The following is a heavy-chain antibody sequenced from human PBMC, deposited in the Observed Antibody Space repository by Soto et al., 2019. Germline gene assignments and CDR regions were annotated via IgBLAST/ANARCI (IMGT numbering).Heavy chain of an antibody. D-gene: IGHD3-9*01. Sequence: EVQLLESGGGLVQPGGSLRLSCAASGFTFSSYAMSWVRQAPGKGLEWVSAISGSGGSTYYADSVKGRFTISRDNSKNTLYLQMNSLRAEDTAVYYCAKPPEVRLTGYYGGAYYYYMDVWGKGTTVTVSS. V-gene: IGHV3-23*01. J-gene: IGHJ6*03. CDR1: GFTFSSYA. CDR2: ISGSGGST. CDR3: AKPPEVRLTGYYGGAYYYYMDV.